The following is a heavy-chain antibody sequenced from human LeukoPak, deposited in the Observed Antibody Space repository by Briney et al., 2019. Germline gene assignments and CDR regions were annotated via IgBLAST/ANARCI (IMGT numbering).Heavy chain of an antibody. CDR3: ARDKDSSGYPPDAFDI. Sequence: GGSLRLSCAASGFMFSSSSMNWVRQAPGKGLEWVSSISSSSSYIYYADSVKGRFTISRDNAKNSLYLQMNSLRAEDTAVYYCARDKDSSGYPPDAFDIWGQGTMVTVSS. J-gene: IGHJ3*02. CDR2: ISSSSSYI. D-gene: IGHD3-22*01. V-gene: IGHV3-21*01. CDR1: GFMFSSSS.